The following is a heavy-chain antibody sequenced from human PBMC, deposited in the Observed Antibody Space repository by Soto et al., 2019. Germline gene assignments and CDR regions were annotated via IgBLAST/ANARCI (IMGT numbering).Heavy chain of an antibody. CDR2: ISAYNGNT. J-gene: IGHJ4*02. D-gene: IGHD6-19*01. Sequence: GASVKVSCKASGYTFTSYGISWVRQAPGQGLEWMGWISAYNGNTNYAQKLQGRVTMTTDTSTSTAYMELRSLRSDDTAVYYCARVYSSGWYAGPLDYWGQGTLVTVSS. V-gene: IGHV1-18*01. CDR3: ARVYSSGWYAGPLDY. CDR1: GYTFTSYG.